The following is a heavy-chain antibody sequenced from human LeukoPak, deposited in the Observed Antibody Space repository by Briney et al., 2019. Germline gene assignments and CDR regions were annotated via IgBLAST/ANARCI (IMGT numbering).Heavy chain of an antibody. CDR1: GYTFTGYY. CDR2: INPNSGGT. D-gene: IGHD3-3*01. V-gene: IGHV1-2*02. J-gene: IGHJ4*02. CDR3: ARVSPRGLRFFEWLSPLDY. Sequence: ASVKVSCKASGYTFTGYYMHWVRQAPGQGLEWMGWINPNSGGTNYAQKFQGRVTMTRDTSISTAYMELSRLRSDDTAVYYCARVSPRGLRFFEWLSPLDYWGQGTLVTVSS.